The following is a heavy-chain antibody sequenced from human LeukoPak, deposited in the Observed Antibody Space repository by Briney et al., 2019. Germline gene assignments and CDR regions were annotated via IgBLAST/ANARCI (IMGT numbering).Heavy chain of an antibody. CDR1: GYTFTSYY. J-gene: IGHJ6*02. CDR2: INPSGGST. D-gene: IGHD5-18*01. V-gene: IGHV1-46*01. CDR3: ARGVGDTAMAYYYYYGMDV. Sequence: ASVKVSCKASGYTFTSYYMYWVRQAPGQGLEWMGIINPSGGSTSYAQKFQGRVTMTRDTSTSTVYMELSSLRSEDTAVYYCARGVGDTAMAYYYYYGMDVWGQGTTVTVSS.